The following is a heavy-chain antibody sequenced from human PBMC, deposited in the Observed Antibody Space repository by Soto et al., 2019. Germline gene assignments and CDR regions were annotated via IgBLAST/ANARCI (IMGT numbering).Heavy chain of an antibody. CDR3: ARLIAVARDAFDI. Sequence: SETLSLTCTVSGGSISSSSYYWGWIRQPPGKGLEWIGSIYYSGSTYYNPSLKSRVTISVDTSKNKFSLKLSSVTAADTAVYYCARLIAVARDAFDIWGQGTMVTVSS. J-gene: IGHJ3*02. CDR1: GGSISSSSYY. D-gene: IGHD6-19*01. CDR2: IYYSGST. V-gene: IGHV4-39*01.